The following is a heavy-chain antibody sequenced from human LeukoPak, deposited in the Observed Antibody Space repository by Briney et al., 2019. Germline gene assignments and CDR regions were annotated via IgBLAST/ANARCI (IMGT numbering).Heavy chain of an antibody. Sequence: GGSLRLSCAASGFTFSSYAMSWVRQAPGKGLEWVSAISGSGGSTYYADSVKGRFTISRDNFKNTLYLQMNSLRAEDTAVYYCAKSLNHDYGDYPDYWGQGTLVTVSS. D-gene: IGHD4-17*01. V-gene: IGHV3-23*01. CDR3: AKSLNHDYGDYPDY. CDR2: ISGSGGST. J-gene: IGHJ4*02. CDR1: GFTFSSYA.